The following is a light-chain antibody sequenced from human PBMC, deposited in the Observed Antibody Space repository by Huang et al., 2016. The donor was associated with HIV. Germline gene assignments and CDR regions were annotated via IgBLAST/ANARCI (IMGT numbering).Light chain of an antibody. CDR1: QGVSNN. V-gene: IGKV3D-15*01. CDR3: QHYNNWPPWT. Sequence: EIVMTQSPATLSVSPGERATLSCRASQGVSNNIAWYQQKPGQTPRLLIHGASTRATGIAAKFSGCRSGTDFTLTITSLQPEDSAVYYCQHYNNWPPWTFGPGTQVEI. J-gene: IGKJ1*01. CDR2: GAS.